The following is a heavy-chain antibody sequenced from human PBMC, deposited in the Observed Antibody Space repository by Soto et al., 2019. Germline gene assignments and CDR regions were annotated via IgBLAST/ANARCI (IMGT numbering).Heavy chain of an antibody. J-gene: IGHJ4*02. CDR1: GFTFGDYA. D-gene: IGHD2-15*01. CDR2: IRSKAYCGTT. Sequence: GGSLRLSCTASGFTFGDYAMSWVRQAPGKGLEWVGFIRSKAYCGTTEYAASVKGRFTISRDDSKSIAYLQMNSLKTEDTAVYYCTRIFCFAGSCYEEFDYWGQGTLVTVSS. CDR3: TRIFCFAGSCYEEFDY. V-gene: IGHV3-49*04.